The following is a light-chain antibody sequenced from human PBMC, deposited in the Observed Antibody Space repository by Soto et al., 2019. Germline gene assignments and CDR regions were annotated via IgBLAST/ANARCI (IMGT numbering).Light chain of an antibody. CDR2: GAS. CDR3: QQYVSSPPT. CDR1: QSVGTY. V-gene: IGKV3-20*01. J-gene: IGKJ1*01. Sequence: EIVLTQSPATLTLSPGERATLSCRASQSVGTYVSWFQQKPGHPPRLLISGASNRAAGIPDRFSGSGSGTDFTLTINRLEPEDFAVYYCQQYVSSPPTFGQGTNVDIK.